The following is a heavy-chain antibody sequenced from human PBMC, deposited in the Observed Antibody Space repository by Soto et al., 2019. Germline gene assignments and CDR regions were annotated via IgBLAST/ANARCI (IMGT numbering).Heavy chain of an antibody. D-gene: IGHD3-3*01. CDR3: ASLVCPGPDAFDV. J-gene: IGHJ3*01. V-gene: IGHV3-21*01. CDR2: ISSSSSYI. Sequence: GGSLRLSCAASGFTFSSYSMNWVRQAPGKGLEWVSSISSSSSYINYADSVKGRFTISRDNAKNSMYLQMNSLRAEDTAVYYCASLVCPGPDAFDVWGQGTMVTVSS. CDR1: GFTFSSYS.